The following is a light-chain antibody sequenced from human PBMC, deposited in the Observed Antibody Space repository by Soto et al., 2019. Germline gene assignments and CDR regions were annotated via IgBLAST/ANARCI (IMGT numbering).Light chain of an antibody. Sequence: QSVLTQPPSVSGAPGQRVTISCTGSSSDIGAGFDVHWYQHLPGTAPKLRIYGNTNRPSGVPVRFSGSKSGTSASLVITGLQAEDAADYYCQSYENSRTGFYVFGTGTKVTVL. CDR2: GNT. V-gene: IGLV1-40*01. CDR1: SSDIGAGFD. J-gene: IGLJ1*01. CDR3: QSYENSRTGFYV.